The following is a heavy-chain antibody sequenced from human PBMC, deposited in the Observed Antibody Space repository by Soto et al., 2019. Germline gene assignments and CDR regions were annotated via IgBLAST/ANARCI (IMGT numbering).Heavy chain of an antibody. CDR1: GFTFSDHY. CDR2: TRNKANSYST. CDR3: VRTSHYGSGSWNFDY. V-gene: IGHV3-72*01. J-gene: IGHJ4*02. D-gene: IGHD3-10*01. Sequence: ESGGGLVQPGGSLRLSCAASGFTFSDHYMDWVRQAPGKGLEWVGRTRNKANSYSTEYAASVRGRFTITRDESKNSLYLQMYSLKSEDTAVYYCVRTSHYGSGSWNFDYWGQGTLVTVSS.